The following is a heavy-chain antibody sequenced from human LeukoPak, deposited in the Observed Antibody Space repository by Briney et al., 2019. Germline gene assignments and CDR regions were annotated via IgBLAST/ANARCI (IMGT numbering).Heavy chain of an antibody. D-gene: IGHD2-2*01. CDR2: INPNSGGT. V-gene: IGHV1-2*02. CDR1: GCTFTGYY. Sequence: ASVKVSCKASGCTFTGYYMHWVRQAPGQGLEWMGWINPNSGGTNYAQKFQGRVTMTRDTSISTAYMELSRLRSDDTAVYYCAREGRIVPAAAITYWGQGTLVTVSS. J-gene: IGHJ4*02. CDR3: AREGRIVPAAAITY.